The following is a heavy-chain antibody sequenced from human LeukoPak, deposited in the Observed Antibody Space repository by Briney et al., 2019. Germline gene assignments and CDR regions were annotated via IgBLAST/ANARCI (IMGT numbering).Heavy chain of an antibody. CDR1: GYTFTSCG. J-gene: IGHJ3*02. V-gene: IGHV1-18*03. CDR3: ARDPPRSATIWAFDI. CDR2: TSSYNGQT. D-gene: IGHD3-10*01. Sequence: ASVRVSCKAFGYTFTSCGITRVRQAPGQVLEWMGWTSSYNGQTNYVQKFQGRVAMSADPSTNTAYMELRSLRSDDMAVYYCARDPPRSATIWAFDIWGQGTMATVSS.